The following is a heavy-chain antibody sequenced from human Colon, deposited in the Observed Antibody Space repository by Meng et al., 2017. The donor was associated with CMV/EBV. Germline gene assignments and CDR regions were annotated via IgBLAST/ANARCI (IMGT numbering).Heavy chain of an antibody. D-gene: IGHD6-13*01. CDR3: ARDERRIAAAGLTDY. V-gene: IGHV1-2*02. Sequence: SVKVSCKASGYTFTGYYMHWVRQAPGQGLEWMGWINPNSGGTNYAQKFQGRVTMTRDTSISTAYMELGRLRSDDTAVYYCARDERRIAAAGLTDYWGQGTLVTVSS. CDR2: INPNSGGT. J-gene: IGHJ4*02. CDR1: GYTFTGYY.